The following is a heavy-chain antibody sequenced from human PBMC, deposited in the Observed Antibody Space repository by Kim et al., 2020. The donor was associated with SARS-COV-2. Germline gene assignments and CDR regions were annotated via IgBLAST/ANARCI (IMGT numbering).Heavy chain of an antibody. Sequence: ASVKVSCKASGYTFTGYYIHWVRQAPGQGLEWMGRINPNSGGTNYAQKFQGRVSMTRDTSISTAYMELSRLRSDDTAVYYCVREGGSIVGATGTFDYWGQGTLVTVSS. CDR2: INPNSGGT. J-gene: IGHJ4*02. CDR3: VREGGSIVGATGTFDY. CDR1: GYTFTGYY. V-gene: IGHV1-2*06. D-gene: IGHD1-26*01.